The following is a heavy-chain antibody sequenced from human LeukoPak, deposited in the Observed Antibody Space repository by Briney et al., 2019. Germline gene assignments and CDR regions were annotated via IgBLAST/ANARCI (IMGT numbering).Heavy chain of an antibody. CDR3: TRTPTVPRAANWFDP. J-gene: IGHJ5*02. CDR2: IRSKANSYAT. V-gene: IGHV3-73*01. CDR1: GFTFSGSA. D-gene: IGHD4-17*01. Sequence: SGGSLRLSCAASGFTFSGSAMPWVRQASGKGLEWVGRIRSKANSYATAYAASVKGRFTISRDDSKNTAHLQMNSLKTEDTAVYYCTRTPTVPRAANWFDPWGQGTLVTVSS.